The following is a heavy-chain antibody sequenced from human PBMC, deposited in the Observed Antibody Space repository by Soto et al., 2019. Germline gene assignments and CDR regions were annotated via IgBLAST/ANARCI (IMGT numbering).Heavy chain of an antibody. J-gene: IGHJ3*02. D-gene: IGHD3-10*01. CDR2: IYYSGST. Sequence: SETLSLTCTVSGGSISSYYWSWIRQPPGKGLEWIGYIYYSGSTNYNPSLKSRVTISVDTSKNQFSLKLSSVTAADTAVYYCARARVRGVLDAFDIWGQGTMVTVSS. CDR1: GGSISSYY. CDR3: ARARVRGVLDAFDI. V-gene: IGHV4-59*01.